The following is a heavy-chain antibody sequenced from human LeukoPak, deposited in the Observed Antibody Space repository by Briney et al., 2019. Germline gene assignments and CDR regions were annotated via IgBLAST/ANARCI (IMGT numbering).Heavy chain of an antibody. CDR3: ARDTWGGTSCYDC. Sequence: PGGSLRLSCAASGFTFSSYAMSWVRQAPGKGPEWVSAISGDGGSTFYADSVKGRFTISRDNARNSLFLQIDSLRAEDTAVYYCARDTWGGTSCYDCWGQGTLVTVSS. CDR1: GFTFSSYA. D-gene: IGHD2-2*01. V-gene: IGHV3-23*01. CDR2: ISGDGGST. J-gene: IGHJ4*02.